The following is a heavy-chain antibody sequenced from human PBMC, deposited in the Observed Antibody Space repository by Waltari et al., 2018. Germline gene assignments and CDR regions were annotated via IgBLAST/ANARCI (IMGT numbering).Heavy chain of an antibody. CDR2: IYHSGST. Sequence: QVRLQASGPGLVKPSATLSLTCAVPGYSISSCYYWRWILQPPGKGLEWIGSIYHSGSTYYNPSLKSRVTISVDTSKNKFSLKLSSVTAADTAVYYCARVTYCYDSSGYSKCAFDIWGQGTMVTVSS. CDR1: GYSISSCYY. CDR3: ARVTYCYDSSGYSKCAFDI. J-gene: IGHJ3*02. D-gene: IGHD3-22*01. V-gene: IGHV4-38-2*01.